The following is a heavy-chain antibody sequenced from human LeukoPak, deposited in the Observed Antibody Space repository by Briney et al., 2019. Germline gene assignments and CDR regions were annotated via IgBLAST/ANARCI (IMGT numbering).Heavy chain of an antibody. CDR3: ARPQPGSGGPWYFDL. J-gene: IGHJ2*01. Sequence: GGSLRLSCAASGFTFSSYSMNWVRQAPGKGLEWVSSISSTSAYIHYVDSVKGRFTISRDNAENSLYLQMSSLSAEDTAVYYCARPQPGSGGPWYFDLWGRGTLVTVSS. V-gene: IGHV3-21*01. D-gene: IGHD2-15*01. CDR1: GFTFSSYS. CDR2: ISSTSAYI.